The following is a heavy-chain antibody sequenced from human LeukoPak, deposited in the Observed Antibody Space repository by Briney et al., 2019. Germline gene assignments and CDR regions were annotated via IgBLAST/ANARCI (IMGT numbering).Heavy chain of an antibody. CDR3: ARDRSLSSSWHHDAFDI. Sequence: ASVKVSCKASGYTFTGYYMHWVRQALGQGLEWMGWINPNSGGTNYAQKFQGRVTMTRDTSISTAYMELSRLRSDDTAVYYCARDRSLSSSWHHDAFDIWGQGTMVTVSS. D-gene: IGHD6-13*01. CDR1: GYTFTGYY. J-gene: IGHJ3*02. V-gene: IGHV1-2*02. CDR2: INPNSGGT.